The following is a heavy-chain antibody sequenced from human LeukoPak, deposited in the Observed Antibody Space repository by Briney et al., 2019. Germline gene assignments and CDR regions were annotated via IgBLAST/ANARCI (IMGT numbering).Heavy chain of an antibody. Sequence: PGGSLRLSCAASGFTFSSYAMSWVRQAPGRGLVWVSRINSDGYSISYADSVKGRFTISRDNAKNTLYLQMNSLRAEDTAVYYCARAVAVAGTDYWGQGTLVTVSS. J-gene: IGHJ4*02. CDR1: GFTFSSYA. CDR2: INSDGYSI. V-gene: IGHV3-74*01. CDR3: ARAVAVAGTDY. D-gene: IGHD6-19*01.